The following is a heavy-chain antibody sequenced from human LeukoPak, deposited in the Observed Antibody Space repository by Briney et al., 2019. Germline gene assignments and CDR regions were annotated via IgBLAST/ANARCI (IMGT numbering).Heavy chain of an antibody. CDR3: AKALTIDYDLRAPGDY. Sequence: GGSLRLSCAASGFTFDDYAMHWVRQAPGKGLEWVSGISWNSGSIGYADSVKGRFTISRDNAKNSLYLQMNSLRAEDTALYYCAKALTIDYDLRAPGDYWGQGTLVTASS. J-gene: IGHJ4*02. D-gene: IGHD3-3*01. V-gene: IGHV3-9*01. CDR1: GFTFDDYA. CDR2: ISWNSGSI.